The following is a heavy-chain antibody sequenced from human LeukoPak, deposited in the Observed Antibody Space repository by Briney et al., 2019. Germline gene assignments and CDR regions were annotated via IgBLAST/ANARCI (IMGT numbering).Heavy chain of an antibody. CDR3: ATVAGVSFDY. CDR1: GYTLTDLS. V-gene: IGHV1-24*01. D-gene: IGHD6-19*01. J-gene: IGHJ4*02. CDR2: FDPEDGET. Sequence: GASVKFSCKVSGYTLTDLSMHWVRQAPGKGLEWMGGFDPEDGETIYAQKFQGRVTMTEDTSTDTAYMELSSLRSEDTAVYYCATVAGVSFDYWGQGTLVTVSS.